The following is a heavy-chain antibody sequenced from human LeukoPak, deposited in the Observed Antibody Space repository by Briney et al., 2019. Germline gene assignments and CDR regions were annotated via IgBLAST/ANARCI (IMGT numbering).Heavy chain of an antibody. D-gene: IGHD1-26*01. Sequence: GSLRLSCAASGFTFSTYNMNWVRQAPGKGLEWVSSITSSSTYIYYADSVKGRFTISRDNAKNSLYLQMNSLRAEDTAVYYCARDPYSGGYGEYYYYYMDLWGQGTTVTISS. J-gene: IGHJ6*03. CDR3: ARDPYSGGYGEYYYYYMDL. CDR1: GFTFSTYN. CDR2: ITSSSTYI. V-gene: IGHV3-21*01.